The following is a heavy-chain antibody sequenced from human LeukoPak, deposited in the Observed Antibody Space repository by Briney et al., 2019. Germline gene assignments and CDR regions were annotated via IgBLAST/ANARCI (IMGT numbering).Heavy chain of an antibody. CDR2: INPNSGGT. J-gene: IGHJ6*02. D-gene: IGHD3-9*01. Sequence: ASVKVSCKASGYTFTGYYMHWVRQAPGQGLEWMGWINPNSGGTNYAQKFQGRVTMTRDTSISTAYMELSRLRSDDTAVYYCAGDPYYDILTGYFHYYYGMDVWGQGTTVTVSS. V-gene: IGHV1-2*02. CDR3: AGDPYYDILTGYFHYYYGMDV. CDR1: GYTFTGYY.